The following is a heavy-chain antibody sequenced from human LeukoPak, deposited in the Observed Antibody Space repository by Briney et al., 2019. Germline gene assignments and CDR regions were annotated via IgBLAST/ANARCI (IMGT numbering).Heavy chain of an antibody. CDR3: ARDSDWVFDY. Sequence: GGSLRLSCAASEFIFSSSSMNWVRQAPGKGLEWISYISSSSSTIYYADSVKGRFSISRDSAKNSLYLQMNSLRIEDTAVYYCARDSDWVFDYWGQGTLVTVSS. D-gene: IGHD3/OR15-3a*01. CDR2: ISSSSSTI. CDR1: EFIFSSSS. J-gene: IGHJ4*02. V-gene: IGHV3-48*01.